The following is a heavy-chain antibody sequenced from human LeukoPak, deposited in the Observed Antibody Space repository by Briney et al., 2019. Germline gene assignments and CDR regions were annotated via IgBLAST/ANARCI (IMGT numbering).Heavy chain of an antibody. Sequence: GGSLRLSCAASGFTFSSYAMSWVRQAPGKGLEWVSAISGSGGSTYYADSVKGRFTISRDNSKNTLYLQMNSLRAEDTAVYYCAKSHFVYSGYDHGFSDYWGQGTLVTVSS. CDR1: GFTFSSYA. CDR3: AKSHFVYSGYDHGFSDY. D-gene: IGHD5-12*01. V-gene: IGHV3-23*01. CDR2: ISGSGGST. J-gene: IGHJ4*02.